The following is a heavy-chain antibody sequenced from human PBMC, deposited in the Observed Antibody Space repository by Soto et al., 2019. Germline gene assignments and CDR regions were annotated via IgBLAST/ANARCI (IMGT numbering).Heavy chain of an antibody. J-gene: IGHJ6*02. V-gene: IGHV4-59*01. CDR3: ASGPIRLCPYGMDV. CDR1: GGSISSYY. Sequence: QVQLQESGPGLVKPSETLSLTCTVSGGSISSYYWSWIRQPPGKGLDWIGYLYYSGSTNYNPSLKCRFTISVDTSNNQCDLTLGSVTAAAKALYYCASGPIRLCPYGMDVWGQGTTVTVSS. CDR2: LYYSGST. D-gene: IGHD2-2*01.